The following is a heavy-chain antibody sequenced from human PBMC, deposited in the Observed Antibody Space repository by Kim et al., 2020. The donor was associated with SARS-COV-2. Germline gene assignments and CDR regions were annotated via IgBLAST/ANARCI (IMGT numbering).Heavy chain of an antibody. D-gene: IGHD6-19*01. Sequence: YADSVKGRFTISRDNSKNSLYLQMNSLRTEDTALYYCAKDGFSSGEYYFDYWGQGTLVTVSS. CDR3: AKDGFSSGEYYFDY. J-gene: IGHJ4*02. V-gene: IGHV3-43*01.